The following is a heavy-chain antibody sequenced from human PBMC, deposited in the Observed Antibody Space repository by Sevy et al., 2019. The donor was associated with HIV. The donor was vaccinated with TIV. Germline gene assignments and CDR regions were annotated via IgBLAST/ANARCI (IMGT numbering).Heavy chain of an antibody. V-gene: IGHV3-23*01. D-gene: IGHD2-15*01. Sequence: GGSLRLSCAASRFTFSTYAMNWVRQAPGKGLEWVSSISRSGRSTYSSDSVEGRFTISRDNFKNTLYLQLSSLRVDDTAVYYCAKGYCDGGSCPRDYYYYGMDVWGHGTTVTVSS. J-gene: IGHJ6*02. CDR1: RFTFSTYA. CDR3: AKGYCDGGSCPRDYYYYGMDV. CDR2: ISRSGRST.